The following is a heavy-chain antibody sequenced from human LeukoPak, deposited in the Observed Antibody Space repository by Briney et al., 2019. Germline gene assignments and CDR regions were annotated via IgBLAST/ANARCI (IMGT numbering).Heavy chain of an antibody. V-gene: IGHV1-69*13. CDR2: IIPMFGTP. CDR1: GGSFSSYA. D-gene: IGHD4-23*01. CDR3: ATGDYGGNSWGPHKYYFDY. J-gene: IGHJ4*02. Sequence: GASVKVSCKASGGSFSSYAITWVRQAPGQGLEWMGGIIPMFGTPNYAQKFRGRVTITADESTSTAYMELSSLRSEDTAVYYCATGDYGGNSWGPHKYYFDYWGQGTLITVSS.